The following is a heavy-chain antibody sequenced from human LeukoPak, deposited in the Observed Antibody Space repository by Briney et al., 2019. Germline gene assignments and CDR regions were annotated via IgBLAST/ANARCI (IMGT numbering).Heavy chain of an antibody. D-gene: IGHD1-1*01. V-gene: IGHV1-2*02. CDR1: GYTFTSYY. CDR2: INPNSGGT. CDR3: ARDSPGPLGSYNWNDFLAMDV. Sequence: GASVKVSCKASGYTFTSYYMHWVRQAPGQGLEWMGWINPNSGGTNYAQKFQGRVTMTRDTSISTAYMELSRLRSDDTAVYYCARDSPGPLGSYNWNDFLAMDVWGKGTTVTVSS. J-gene: IGHJ6*03.